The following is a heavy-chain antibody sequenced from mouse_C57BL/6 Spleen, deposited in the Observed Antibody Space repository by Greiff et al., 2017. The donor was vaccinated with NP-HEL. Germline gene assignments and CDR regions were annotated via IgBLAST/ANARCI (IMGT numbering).Heavy chain of an antibody. CDR3: CIYYYGSSYDWFAY. CDR2: LDPSDSYS. Sequence: QVQLQQPGAELVMPGASVKLSCQASGYTFTSSWMHWVKQRPGPGLEWIGELDPSDSYSNSNQQFQGKSHLTVDNSSSTAYMQLSSLTSDDSAVYYCCIYYYGSSYDWFAYWGQGTLVTVSA. J-gene: IGHJ3*01. V-gene: IGHV1-69*01. D-gene: IGHD1-1*01. CDR1: GYTFTSSW.